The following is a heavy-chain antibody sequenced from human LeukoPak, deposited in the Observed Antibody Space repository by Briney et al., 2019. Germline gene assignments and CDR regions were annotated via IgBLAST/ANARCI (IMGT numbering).Heavy chain of an antibody. J-gene: IGHJ6*03. V-gene: IGHV4-34*01. CDR3: ARSAYSSAGLYYYYYMDV. Sequence: SETLSLTSAVYVGSFSGYYWSWIRQPPGKGLEWIGEINNSGSSNYNPSLKSRVTISVDTPKNQFSLKLTAVTAADTAVYYCARSAYSSAGLYYYYYMDVWGRGTPVTVSS. CDR1: VGSFSGYY. CDR2: INNSGSS. D-gene: IGHD3-22*01.